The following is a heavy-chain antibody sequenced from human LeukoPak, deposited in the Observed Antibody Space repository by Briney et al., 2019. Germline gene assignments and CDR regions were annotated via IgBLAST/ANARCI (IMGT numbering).Heavy chain of an antibody. CDR2: IYENGGTT. Sequence: GGSLRLSCVGSGFTFRSHAMSWVRQAPEKGLEFVSGIYENGGTTYYADSVKGRFSISRDNSKNTLYLQVNSLRAEDTAVYYCAKGGKWDVTPFDYWGQGTLVTVSS. CDR1: GFTFRSHA. J-gene: IGHJ4*02. CDR3: AKGGKWDVTPFDY. V-gene: IGHV3-23*01. D-gene: IGHD1-26*01.